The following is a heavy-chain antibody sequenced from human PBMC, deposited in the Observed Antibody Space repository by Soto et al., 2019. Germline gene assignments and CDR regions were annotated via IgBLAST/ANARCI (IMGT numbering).Heavy chain of an antibody. J-gene: IGHJ6*04. CDR2: INQEGSEK. CDR1: GFTFSRYW. V-gene: IGHV3-7*01. Sequence: GGSLRLSCAASGFTFSRYWMTWVRQAPGKGLEWVANINQEGSEKNYVDSWKGRSTISRDNAKNSLYLQVSSLRVEETAVYYCARARGWGVVIVPAAGDVWGKGTTVTVSS. D-gene: IGHD2-2*01. CDR3: ARARGWGVVIVPAAGDV.